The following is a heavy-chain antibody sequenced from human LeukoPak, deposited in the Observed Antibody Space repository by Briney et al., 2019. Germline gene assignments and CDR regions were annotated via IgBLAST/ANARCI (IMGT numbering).Heavy chain of an antibody. J-gene: IGHJ1*01. V-gene: IGHV3-33*06. D-gene: IGHD6-19*01. CDR1: GFTFSNYG. CDR2: IWYDGSNK. Sequence: GRSLRLSCAASGFTFSNYGMHWVRQAPGKGLEWVAVIWYDGSNKYYADSVKGRFTISRDNSKNTLYLQMKSLRAEDTAVYYCAKQRRSGLFNIRSAEYFQHWGQGSLVTVSS. CDR3: AKQRRSGLFNIRSAEYFQH.